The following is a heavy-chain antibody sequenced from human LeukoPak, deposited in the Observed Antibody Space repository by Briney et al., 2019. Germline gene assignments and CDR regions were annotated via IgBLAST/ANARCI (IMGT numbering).Heavy chain of an antibody. D-gene: IGHD2-15*01. J-gene: IGHJ5*02. CDR2: IKSKTDGGTR. CDR3: TTVPDVVGAA. Sequence: NPGGSLRLSCATSGFTFSNAWLSWARQVPGKGLEWVGRIKSKTDGGTRDYAAPVKGRFTISRDDSKNTVYLQMNSLKTEDTAIYYCTTVPDVVGAAWGQGTLVTVSS. V-gene: IGHV3-15*01. CDR1: GFTFSNAW.